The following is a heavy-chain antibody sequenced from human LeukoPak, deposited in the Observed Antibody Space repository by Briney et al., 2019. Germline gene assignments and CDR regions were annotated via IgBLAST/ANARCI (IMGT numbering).Heavy chain of an antibody. CDR3: AKAASSGSYSVDYFDY. V-gene: IGHV3-30*02. CDR2: IRYDGSNK. CDR1: GFTFSSYG. Sequence: GGSLRLSCAASGFTFSSYGMHWVRQAPGKGLEWVAFIRYDGSNKYYADSVKGRFTLSRDNSKNTLYLQMNSLRAEDTAVYYCAKAASSGSYSVDYFDYWGQGTLVTVSS. D-gene: IGHD1-26*01. J-gene: IGHJ4*02.